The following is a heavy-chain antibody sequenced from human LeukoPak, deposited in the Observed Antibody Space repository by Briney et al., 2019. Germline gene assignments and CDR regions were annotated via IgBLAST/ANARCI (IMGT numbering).Heavy chain of an antibody. D-gene: IGHD1-26*01. CDR3: ARDYGGSPWGGDYYMDV. J-gene: IGHJ6*03. CDR2: INPNSGGT. Sequence: ASVKVSCKTSGYTFTAHDIFWVRQAPGQGLEWMGWINPNSGGTNYAQKFQGRVTMTRDTSITTAHMELSRLSSDDTAVYYCARDYGGSPWGGDYYMDVWGKGTTVTVSS. V-gene: IGHV1-2*02. CDR1: GYTFTAHD.